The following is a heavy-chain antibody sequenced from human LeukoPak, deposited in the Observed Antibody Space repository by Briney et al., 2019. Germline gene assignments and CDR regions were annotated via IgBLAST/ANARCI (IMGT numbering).Heavy chain of an antibody. J-gene: IGHJ6*03. V-gene: IGHV4-39*01. CDR3: ARRRKGGSSSGGIYYYYYYMDV. Sequence: SETLSLTCTVSGGSISSSSYYWGWIRQPPGKGLERIGSIYYSGSTYYNPSLKSRVTISVDTSKNQFSLKLSSVTAADTAVYYCARRRKGGSSSGGIYYYYYYMDVWGKGTTVTVSS. D-gene: IGHD6-6*01. CDR1: GGSISSSSYY. CDR2: IYYSGST.